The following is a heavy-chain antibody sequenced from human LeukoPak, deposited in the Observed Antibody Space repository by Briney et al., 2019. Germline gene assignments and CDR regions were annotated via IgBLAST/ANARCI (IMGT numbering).Heavy chain of an antibody. J-gene: IGHJ5*02. CDR3: ARVVNWFDP. Sequence: GSLRLSCAASGFTFSSYSVNWVRQAPGKGLEWVSSISSSGSYIYYLDSVRGRFTISRDNAKNSLYLQMNSLRAEDTAVYYCARVVNWFDPWGQGTLVTVSS. CDR2: ISSSGSYI. V-gene: IGHV3-21*01. D-gene: IGHD2-15*01. CDR1: GFTFSSYS.